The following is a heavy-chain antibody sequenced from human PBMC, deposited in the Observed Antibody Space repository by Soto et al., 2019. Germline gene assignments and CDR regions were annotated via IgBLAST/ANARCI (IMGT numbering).Heavy chain of an antibody. CDR1: GVTVSSNY. CDR3: ARTYTGSYYVAY. Sequence: EVQLVESGGGLVQPGGSLRLSCEASGVTVSSNYMTWVRQAPGKGLEWISVIYNGGSTFYADSVKGRFTISRDNSKNTLYLQMNSLRAEDIGVYYCARTYTGSYYVAYWGQGTLVTVSS. V-gene: IGHV3-66*01. J-gene: IGHJ4*02. CDR2: IYNGGST. D-gene: IGHD1-26*01.